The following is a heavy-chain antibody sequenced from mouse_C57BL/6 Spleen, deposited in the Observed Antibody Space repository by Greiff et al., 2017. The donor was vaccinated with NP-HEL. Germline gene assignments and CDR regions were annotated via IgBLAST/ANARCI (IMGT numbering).Heavy chain of an antibody. V-gene: IGHV1-47*01. D-gene: IGHD1-1*01. CDR1: GYTFTTYP. J-gene: IGHJ4*01. Sequence: VQLQESGAELVKPGASVKMSCKASGYTFTTYPIEWMKQNHGKSLEWIGNFHPYNDDTKYNEKFKGKATLTVEKSSSTVYLELSRLTSDDSAVYYCARGGSSYDYAMDYWGQGTSVTVSS. CDR3: ARGGSSYDYAMDY. CDR2: FHPYNDDT.